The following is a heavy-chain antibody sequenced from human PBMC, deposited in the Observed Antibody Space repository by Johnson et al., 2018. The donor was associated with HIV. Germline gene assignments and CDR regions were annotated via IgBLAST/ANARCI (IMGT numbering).Heavy chain of an antibody. CDR3: AKDIVGGSGLHAFDI. J-gene: IGHJ3*02. CDR2: ISWNSGRI. V-gene: IGHV3-9*01. Sequence: VQLVESGGGLVQPGRSLRLSCAASGFIFDDYAMHWVRQAPGRGLEWVSGISWNSGRIGYADSVKGLFTISRDNAKNSLYLQMHSLRPEETALYYCAKDIVGGSGLHAFDIWGQGTVVSVSS. D-gene: IGHD6-19*01. CDR1: GFIFDDYA.